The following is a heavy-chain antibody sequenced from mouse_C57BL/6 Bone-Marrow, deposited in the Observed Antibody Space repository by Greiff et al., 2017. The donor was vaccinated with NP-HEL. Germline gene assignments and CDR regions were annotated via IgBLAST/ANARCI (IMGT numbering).Heavy chain of an antibody. CDR1: GYTFTSYW. CDR3: ARRDYGSSRDY. J-gene: IGHJ2*01. D-gene: IGHD1-1*01. Sequence: VQLQQPGAELVKPGASVKMSCKASGYTFTSYWITWVKQRPGQGLEWIGDIYPGSGSTNYNEKFKSKATLTVDTSSSTAYMQLSSLTSEDTAVYYWARRDYGSSRDYWGQGTTLTVSS. CDR2: IYPGSGST. V-gene: IGHV1-55*01.